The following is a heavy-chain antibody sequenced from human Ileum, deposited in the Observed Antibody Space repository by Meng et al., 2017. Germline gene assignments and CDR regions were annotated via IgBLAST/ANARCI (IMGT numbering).Heavy chain of an antibody. V-gene: IGHV2-5*02. J-gene: IGHJ4*02. Sequence: QITLKESGPTLLTPTQTLTLTCTFSGFSLSTSGVGVAWIRQTPGKALEWLAVIYWDNDKRYSPSLRSRLTITEDTSKNQVILTMTNMDPVDTGTYYCAHRGVGPFDNWGQGTLVTVSS. CDR1: GFSLSTSGVG. D-gene: IGHD1-26*01. CDR2: IYWDNDK. CDR3: AHRGVGPFDN.